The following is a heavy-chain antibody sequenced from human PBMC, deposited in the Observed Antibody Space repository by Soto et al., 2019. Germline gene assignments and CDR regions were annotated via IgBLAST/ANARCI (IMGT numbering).Heavy chain of an antibody. CDR2: GST. Sequence: GSTNYNPSLKSRVTISIDTSKNQISLKLSSVTAADTAVYYCARGSGSYYAYWGQGTLVTVSS. V-gene: IGHV4-59*09. J-gene: IGHJ4*02. CDR3: ARGSGSYYAY. D-gene: IGHD1-26*01.